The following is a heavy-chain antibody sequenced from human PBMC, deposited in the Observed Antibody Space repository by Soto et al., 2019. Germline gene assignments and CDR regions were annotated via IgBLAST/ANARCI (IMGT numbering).Heavy chain of an antibody. Sequence: GSLRLSCAASGFTFSSYSMNWVRQAPGKGLEWVSYISSSSSTIYYADSVKGRFTISRDNAKNSLYLQMSSLRSEDAAVYFCARDVLVRGLRYYTMDVWGQGTTVTVSS. J-gene: IGHJ6*02. V-gene: IGHV3-48*01. CDR1: GFTFSSYS. CDR2: ISSSSSTI. CDR3: ARDVLVRGLRYYTMDV. D-gene: IGHD3-10*01.